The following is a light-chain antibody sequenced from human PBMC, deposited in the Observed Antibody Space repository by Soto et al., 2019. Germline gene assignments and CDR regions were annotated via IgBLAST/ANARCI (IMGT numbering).Light chain of an antibody. CDR2: DAS. J-gene: IGKJ2*01. Sequence: EIVLTQSPATLSLSPGERATLSCRASQSVSSYLAWYQQKPGQAPRLLIYDASNRATGIPARFSGSGSGTEFTLTISSLEPVDFAVYYCQQRSNWRYTFGQGTKLEIK. CDR3: QQRSNWRYT. V-gene: IGKV3-11*01. CDR1: QSVSSY.